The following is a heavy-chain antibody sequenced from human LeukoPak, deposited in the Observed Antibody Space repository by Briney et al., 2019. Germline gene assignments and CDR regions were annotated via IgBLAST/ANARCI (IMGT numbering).Heavy chain of an antibody. CDR2: ISSSSSYI. D-gene: IGHD2-2*01. J-gene: IGHJ3*02. Sequence: GGSLRLSCAASGFTFSSYSMNWVPQAPGKGLEWVSSISSSSSYIYYADSVKGRFTISRGNAKNSLYLQMNSLRAEDTAVYYCARDGVPAAIGNAFDIWGQGTMVTVSS. CDR1: GFTFSSYS. CDR3: ARDGVPAAIGNAFDI. V-gene: IGHV3-21*01.